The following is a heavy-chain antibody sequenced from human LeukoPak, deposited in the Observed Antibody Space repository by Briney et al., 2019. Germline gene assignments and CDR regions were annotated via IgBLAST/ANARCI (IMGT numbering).Heavy chain of an antibody. CDR3: AREAYCGGDCFSPFDY. CDR1: GGSISSYY. Sequence: SETLSLTCTVSGGSISSYYWSWIRQPAGKGLEWIGRIYTSGSTNYNPSLKSRVTMSVDTSKNQFSLKLSSVTAADTAVYYCAREAYCGGDCFSPFDYWGQGTLVTVSS. CDR2: IYTSGST. J-gene: IGHJ4*02. D-gene: IGHD2-21*02. V-gene: IGHV4-4*07.